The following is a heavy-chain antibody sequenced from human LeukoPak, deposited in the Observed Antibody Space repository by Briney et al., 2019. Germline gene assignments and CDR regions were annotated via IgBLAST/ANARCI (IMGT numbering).Heavy chain of an antibody. CDR1: GFTFSSYE. V-gene: IGHV3-48*03. CDR2: ISNSGSTI. J-gene: IGHJ4*02. CDR3: ARDRRAHN. Sequence: GGSLRLSCAASGFTFSSYEINWVRQAPGKGLEWVSYISNSGSTIYHADSVKGRFTVSRDNAKNSLYLQMNSLRAEDTAVCYCARDRRAHNWGQGTLVTVSS.